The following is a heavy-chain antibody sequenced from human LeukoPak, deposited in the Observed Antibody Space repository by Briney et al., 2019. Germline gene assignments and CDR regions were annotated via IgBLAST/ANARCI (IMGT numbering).Heavy chain of an antibody. CDR2: ISHDGSNK. Sequence: GGSLRLSCAASGLTLSSYGMHWVRQAPGKGLEWVAVISHDGSNKYYADSVKGRFTISRDNAKDTLYLQMDSLSVEDTAVYYCAKLRGYYGSGQQITLDYWGQGTLVTVSS. D-gene: IGHD3-10*01. V-gene: IGHV3-30*18. CDR3: AKLRGYYGSGQQITLDY. CDR1: GLTLSSYG. J-gene: IGHJ4*02.